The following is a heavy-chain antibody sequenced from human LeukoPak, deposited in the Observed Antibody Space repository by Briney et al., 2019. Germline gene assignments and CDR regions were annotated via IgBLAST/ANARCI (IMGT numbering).Heavy chain of an antibody. D-gene: IGHD3-10*01. CDR1: GYTFTSYY. CDR2: INPSGGST. Sequence: GASVKVSCKASGYTFTSYYMHWVRQAPGQGLEWMGIINPSGGSTSYAQKFQGRVTMTRDTSTSTVYMELSSLRSEDTAVYYCARVRLEGMGFGERNVWFDPWGQGTLVTVSS. J-gene: IGHJ5*02. V-gene: IGHV1-46*01. CDR3: ARVRLEGMGFGERNVWFDP.